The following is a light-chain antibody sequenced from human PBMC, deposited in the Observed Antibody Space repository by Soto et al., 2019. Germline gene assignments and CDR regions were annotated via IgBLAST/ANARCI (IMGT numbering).Light chain of an antibody. V-gene: IGKV1-12*01. Sequence: DIQPTQSPSSVSASVGDRVTITCRANQDIGTWLAWYQQKPGKAPKLLIYVASNLQSGVPSRFSGAGSGTDFNLTITSLQPEDFATYHCQQADSFPFTFGPGTKVDFK. CDR1: QDIGTW. CDR3: QQADSFPFT. CDR2: VAS. J-gene: IGKJ3*01.